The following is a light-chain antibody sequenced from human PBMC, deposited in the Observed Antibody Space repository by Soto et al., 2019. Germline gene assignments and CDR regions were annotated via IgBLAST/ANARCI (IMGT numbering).Light chain of an antibody. V-gene: IGKV3-20*01. Sequence: EIVFTQSPGTLSLSRFDRSTLSGGASERIYSAYLGWYQQKPGQAPRLLIYGTSSRATGIPDRFSGSGSGADFTLTISRLEPEDFAVYYCQQYGNSPITFGQGTRLEIK. J-gene: IGKJ5*01. CDR2: GTS. CDR3: QQYGNSPIT. CDR1: ERIYSAY.